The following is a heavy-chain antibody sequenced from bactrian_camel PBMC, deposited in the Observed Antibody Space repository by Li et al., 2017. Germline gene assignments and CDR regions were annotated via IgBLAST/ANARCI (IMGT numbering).Heavy chain of an antibody. CDR2: IANDGGRT. Sequence: DVQLVESGGGLVQPGGSLRLSCAASGFHFARYAMNWVRQAPGKGLEWVSAIANDGGRTHYADSVKGRFTISRDDVKNTLYLQMNSLKPEDTAMYYCKFHCMANLDRSESTYWGQGTQVTVS. D-gene: IGHD2*01. CDR1: GFHFARYA. CDR3: KFHCMANLDRSESTY. J-gene: IGHJ4*01. V-gene: IGHV3S31*01.